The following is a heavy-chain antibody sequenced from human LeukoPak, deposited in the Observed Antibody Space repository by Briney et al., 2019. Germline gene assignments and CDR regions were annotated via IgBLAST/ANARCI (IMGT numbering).Heavy chain of an antibody. J-gene: IGHJ4*02. CDR3: AREGVGGYSQAFDY. CDR1: GFTFNYYA. CDR2: IDSSSRNI. Sequence: PGGSLRLSCAASGFTFNYYAMNWVRQAPGKGLEWVSSIDSSSRNIYYADSVKGRFTISRDNAKNSLYLQMHSLRAEDSALYYCAREGVGGYSQAFDYWGQGTLVTVSS. D-gene: IGHD5-18*01. V-gene: IGHV3-21*06.